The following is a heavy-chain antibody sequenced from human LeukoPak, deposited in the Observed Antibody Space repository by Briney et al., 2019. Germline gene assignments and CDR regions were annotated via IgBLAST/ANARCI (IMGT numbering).Heavy chain of an antibody. CDR2: ISHDGMNA. CDR3: AKDGAQYSSGPECDP. CDR1: GLHFSGTA. D-gene: IGHD6-19*01. V-gene: IGHV3-23*01. J-gene: IGHJ5*02. Sequence: GGSLRLSCAASGLHFSGTAMGWVRQAPGKGLQWVSAISHDGMNAYYADSVKGRFTISRENSKRTVFLEMSSLRAADTGVYYCAKDGAQYSSGPECDPRGQGALVTVSP.